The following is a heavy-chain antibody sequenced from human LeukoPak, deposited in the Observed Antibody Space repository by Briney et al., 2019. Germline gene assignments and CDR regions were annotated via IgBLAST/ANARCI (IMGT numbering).Heavy chain of an antibody. CDR3: ARDKYSSGWYVGDAFDI. J-gene: IGHJ3*02. Sequence: SETLSLTCTVSGGSISSYYWSWIRQPPGKGLEWIGYIYYSGSTNYNPSLKSRVTMSVDTSKNQFSLKLSSVTAADTAVYYCARDKYSSGWYVGDAFDIWGQGIMVTVSS. D-gene: IGHD6-19*01. CDR1: GGSISSYY. V-gene: IGHV4-59*12. CDR2: IYYSGST.